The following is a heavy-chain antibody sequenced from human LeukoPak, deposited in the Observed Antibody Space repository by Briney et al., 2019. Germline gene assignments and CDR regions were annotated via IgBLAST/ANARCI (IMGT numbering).Heavy chain of an antibody. D-gene: IGHD3-9*01. Sequence: GGSLRLSCAASGFTFSRYAMTWVRHAPGKGLEWVSTVNNFGDTTHYADSVKGRFTISRDNSGSTLYLQMNSLRADDTAEYFCASLKPPRFCWRQGALVTVSS. J-gene: IGHJ4*02. V-gene: IGHV3-23*01. CDR2: VNNFGDTT. CDR3: ASLKPPRFC. CDR1: GFTFSRYA.